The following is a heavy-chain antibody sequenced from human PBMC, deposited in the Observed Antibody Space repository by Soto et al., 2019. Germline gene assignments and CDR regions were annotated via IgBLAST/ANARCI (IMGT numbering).Heavy chain of an antibody. CDR3: VRPFQSSPDASDI. Sequence: QLQLQESSPGPVKPSETLSLTCTVSGASISGNTFYWGWIRQPPGKGLELIGSISYSGTTYHNPSLKSRVPISVDTSKNQFSLKLSSVTAADTAVYYCVRPFQSSPDASDIWGQGTLLTVSS. J-gene: IGHJ3*02. D-gene: IGHD3-3*02. V-gene: IGHV4-39*01. CDR1: GASISGNTFY. CDR2: ISYSGTT.